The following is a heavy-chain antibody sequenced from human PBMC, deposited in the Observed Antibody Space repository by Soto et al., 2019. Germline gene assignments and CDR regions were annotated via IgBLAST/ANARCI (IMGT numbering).Heavy chain of an antibody. J-gene: IGHJ5*01. CDR1: GDSISTVDYF. CDR3: ARGRYCLTGRCFPNWFDS. V-gene: IGHV4-30-4*01. D-gene: IGHD2-15*01. CDR2: TYKSTTT. Sequence: SETLSLTCSVSGDSISTVDYFWAWSRQPPGQALEYIGYTYKSTTTYYNPSFESRVAISLDTSKSQFSLNVTSVTAAATAVYFCARGRYCLTGRCFPNWFDSWGQGTLVTVS.